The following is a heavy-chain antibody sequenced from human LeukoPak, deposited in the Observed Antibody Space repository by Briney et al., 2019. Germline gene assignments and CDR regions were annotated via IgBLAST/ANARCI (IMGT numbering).Heavy chain of an antibody. J-gene: IGHJ4*02. V-gene: IGHV4-39*07. CDR2: IYYSGST. Sequence: SETLSLTCTVSGGSISSSSYYWGWIRQPPGKGLEWIGSIYYSGSTYYNPSLESRVTMSVDTSKNQLSLKLSSVTAADTAVYYCARDVVAAAGTWDYWGQGTLVTVSS. CDR3: ARDVVAAAGTWDY. CDR1: GGSISSSSYY. D-gene: IGHD6-13*01.